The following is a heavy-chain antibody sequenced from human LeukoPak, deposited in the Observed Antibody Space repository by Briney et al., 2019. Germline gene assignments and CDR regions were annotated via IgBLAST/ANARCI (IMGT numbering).Heavy chain of an antibody. CDR3: AKDSEGFGELLSLVFDY. D-gene: IGHD3-10*01. Sequence: GSLRLSCAASGFTFSSYAMSWVRPAPGKGLEWVSAISGSGGSTYYADSVKGRFTISRDNSKNTLYLQMNSLRAEDTAVYYCAKDSEGFGELLSLVFDYWGQGTLVTVSS. CDR2: ISGSGGST. V-gene: IGHV3-23*01. J-gene: IGHJ4*02. CDR1: GFTFSSYA.